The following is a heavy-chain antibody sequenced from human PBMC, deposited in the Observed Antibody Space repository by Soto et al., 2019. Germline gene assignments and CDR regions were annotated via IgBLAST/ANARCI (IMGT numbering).Heavy chain of an antibody. CDR2: IIPLFGKP. Sequence: SVKVSCKASGGIFSNYGFSWVRQAPGQGLEWMGGIIPLFGKPSYAQKFQGRLIISADASTNRAYLDLYSLTTEDAGIYYCALFESDDDVWGSFRSWGQGTPVT. V-gene: IGHV1-69*13. J-gene: IGHJ5*02. CDR3: ALFESDDDVWGSFRS. D-gene: IGHD3-16*01. CDR1: GGIFSNYG.